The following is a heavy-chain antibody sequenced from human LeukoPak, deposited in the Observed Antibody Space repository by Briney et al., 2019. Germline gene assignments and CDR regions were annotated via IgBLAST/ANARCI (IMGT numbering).Heavy chain of an antibody. CDR2: INPSGGST. J-gene: IGHJ4*02. D-gene: IGHD3-10*01. CDR3: ARTQSGWFKPFDY. CDR1: GYTFTRYY. V-gene: IGHV1-46*01. Sequence: ASVNVSCKASGYTFTRYYMHWVRQAPGQGLEWMGIINPSGGSTSYAQKFQGRVTMTTDTSTSTAYMELRSLRSDDTAVYYCARTQSGWFKPFDYWGQGTLVTVSS.